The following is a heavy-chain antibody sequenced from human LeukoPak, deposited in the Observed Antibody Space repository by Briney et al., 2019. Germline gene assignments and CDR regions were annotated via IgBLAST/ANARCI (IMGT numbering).Heavy chain of an antibody. CDR2: MNPNSGNT. CDR3: ARAYGGNLYYYYMDV. D-gene: IGHD4-23*01. Sequence: ASVKVSCKASGYTFTSYDINWVRQATGQGLEWMGWMNPNSGNTGYAQKFQGRVTMTRNTSISTAYMELSSLRSEDTAVYYCARAYGGNLYYYYMDVWGKGTTVTVSS. J-gene: IGHJ6*03. CDR1: GYTFTSYD. V-gene: IGHV1-8*01.